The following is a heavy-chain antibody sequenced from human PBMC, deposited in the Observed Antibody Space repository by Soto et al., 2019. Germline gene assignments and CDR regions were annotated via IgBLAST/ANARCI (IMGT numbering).Heavy chain of an antibody. J-gene: IGHJ3*02. V-gene: IGHV4-4*02. CDR2: IYHSGST. CDR3: ARKSYYDSSGYYPYYAFDI. CDR1: GGSISSSNW. Sequence: PSETLSLTCAFSGGSISSSNWLSWVRQPPGKGLEWIGEIYHSGSTNYNPSLKSRVTISVDKSKNQFSLKLSSVTAADTAVYYCARKSYYDSSGYYPYYAFDIWGQGTMVTVSS. D-gene: IGHD3-22*01.